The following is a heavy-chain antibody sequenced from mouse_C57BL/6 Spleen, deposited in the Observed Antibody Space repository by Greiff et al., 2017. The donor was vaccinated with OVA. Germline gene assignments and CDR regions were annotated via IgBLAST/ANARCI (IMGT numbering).Heavy chain of an antibody. CDR1: GYAFSSSW. D-gene: IGHD1-1*01. J-gene: IGHJ1*03. CDR2: IYPGDGDT. Sequence: VKLMESGPELVKPGASVKISCKASGYAFSSSWMNWVKQRPGKGLEWIGRIYPGDGDTNYNGKFKGKATLTADKSSSTAYMQLSSLTSEDSAVYFCARGLLRGRYFDVWGTGTTVTVSS. CDR3: ARGLLRGRYFDV. V-gene: IGHV1-82*01.